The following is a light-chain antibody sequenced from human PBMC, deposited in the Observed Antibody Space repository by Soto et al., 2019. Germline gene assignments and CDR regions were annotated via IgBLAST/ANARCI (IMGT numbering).Light chain of an antibody. CDR3: QQYGSSPPWT. Sequence: EIVLTQSPGSLCLSPGERATLSCRASQSVSSSSLAWYQQKPGQAPRLLFYGASSRATGIPDRFSGSGSGTDFTLTISKLEPEDFAVYYCQQYGSSPPWTFGQGTTGDIK. CDR1: QSVSSSS. V-gene: IGKV3-20*01. J-gene: IGKJ1*01. CDR2: GAS.